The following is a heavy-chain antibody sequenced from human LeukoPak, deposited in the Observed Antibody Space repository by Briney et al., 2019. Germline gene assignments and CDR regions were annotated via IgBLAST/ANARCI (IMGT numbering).Heavy chain of an antibody. Sequence: PGGSLRLSCAPSAFTFSSYSIAWVRQAPGKWLEWVANINQDGSEKYYVDSVKARFTISRDNAKNSLYLQMNSLRAEDTAVFHCARVIAARPARRTYYYMDVWGKGTKVTVSS. CDR3: ARVIAARPARRTYYYMDV. D-gene: IGHD6-6*01. V-gene: IGHV3-7*01. CDR1: AFTFSSYS. CDR2: INQDGSEK. J-gene: IGHJ6*03.